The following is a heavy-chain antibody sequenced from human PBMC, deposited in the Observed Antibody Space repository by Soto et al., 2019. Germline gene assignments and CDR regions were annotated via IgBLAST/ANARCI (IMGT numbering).Heavy chain of an antibody. J-gene: IGHJ4*02. CDR1: GGSISSGGYS. Sequence: SETLSLTCAVSGGSISSGGYSWSWIRQPPGKGLEWIGYIYHSGSTYYNPSLKSRVTISVDRSKNQFSLKLSSVTAADTAVYYCARVAAVAVYFDYWGQGTLVTVSS. CDR2: IYHSGST. D-gene: IGHD6-19*01. V-gene: IGHV4-30-2*01. CDR3: ARVAAVAVYFDY.